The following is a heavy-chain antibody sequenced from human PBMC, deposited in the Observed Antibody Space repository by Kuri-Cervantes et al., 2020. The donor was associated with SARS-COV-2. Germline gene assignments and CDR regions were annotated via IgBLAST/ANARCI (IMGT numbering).Heavy chain of an antibody. V-gene: IGHV1-46*01. CDR1: GYTFTSYY. Sequence: ASVKVSCKASGYTFTSYYMHWVRQAPGQGLEWMGIINPSGGSTSYAQKFRGRVTMTRDTSTSTVYMELSSLRSEDTAVYYCARDGVVVPAAMTSYYYYYMDVWGKGTTVTVSS. D-gene: IGHD2-2*01. J-gene: IGHJ6*03. CDR3: ARDGVVVPAAMTSYYYYYMDV. CDR2: INPSGGST.